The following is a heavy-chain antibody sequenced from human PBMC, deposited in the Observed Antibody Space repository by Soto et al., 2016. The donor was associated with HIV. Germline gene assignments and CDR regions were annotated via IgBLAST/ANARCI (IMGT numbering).Heavy chain of an antibody. J-gene: IGHJ4*02. D-gene: IGHD2-2*01. CDR1: GYNFVSND. CDR2: LNPENGKT. Sequence: QVQLVQSGPEVKKPRASVKVSCKTSGYNFVSNDINWVRQAPGQGLEWMGWLNPENGKTGYAQKFQGRVIITRDISTATVYMEVTSLTLEDTAIYFCARTLSSRFDFWGQGTLVTVSS. CDR3: ARTLSSRFDF. V-gene: IGHV1-8*03.